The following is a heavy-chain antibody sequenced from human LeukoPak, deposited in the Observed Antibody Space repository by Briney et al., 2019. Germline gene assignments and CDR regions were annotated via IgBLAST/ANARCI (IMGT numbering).Heavy chain of an antibody. CDR2: ISYDGSNK. CDR3: AKNIPKYCTNGVCYIYYGMDV. Sequence: GRSLRLSCAASGFTFSSYGMHWVRQAPGKGLEWVAVISYDGSNKYYADSVKGRFTISRDNSKNTLYLQMNSLRAEDTAVYYCAKNIPKYCTNGVCYIYYGMDVWGQGTTVTVSS. J-gene: IGHJ6*02. CDR1: GFTFSSYG. D-gene: IGHD2-8*01. V-gene: IGHV3-30*18.